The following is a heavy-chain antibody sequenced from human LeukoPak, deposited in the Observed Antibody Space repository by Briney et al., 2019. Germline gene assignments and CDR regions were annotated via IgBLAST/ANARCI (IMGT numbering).Heavy chain of an antibody. Sequence: GESLKISCKGSGYSFTNYWIGWVLQMPGKGLEWMVIFYPGDSDTTYSPSFQGQVTISADKSISTAYLQWSSLKASDTAMYYCGRIPAAGSLKGAFDIWGQGTMVTVSS. CDR2: FYPGDSDT. J-gene: IGHJ3*02. CDR1: GYSFTNYW. D-gene: IGHD6-25*01. CDR3: GRIPAAGSLKGAFDI. V-gene: IGHV5-51*01.